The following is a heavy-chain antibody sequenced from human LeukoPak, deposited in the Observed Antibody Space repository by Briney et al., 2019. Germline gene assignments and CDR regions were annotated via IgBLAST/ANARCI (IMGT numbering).Heavy chain of an antibody. Sequence: PGGSLRLSCAASGFTFSTNSMNWVRQAPGKGLEWVSYISGSSGTTKYADSVKGRFTISRDNAKNSLYLQMNSLRDEDTAVYYCAREGDDYGDSPVLWGQGTLVTVSS. CDR1: GFTFSTNS. V-gene: IGHV3-48*02. CDR3: AREGDDYGDSPVL. J-gene: IGHJ4*02. D-gene: IGHD4-17*01. CDR2: ISGSSGTT.